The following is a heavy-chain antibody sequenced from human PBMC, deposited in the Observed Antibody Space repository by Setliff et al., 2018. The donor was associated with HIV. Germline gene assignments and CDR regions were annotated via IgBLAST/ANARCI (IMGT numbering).Heavy chain of an antibody. V-gene: IGHV1-69*13. CDR2: IIPIFGTT. Sequence: SVKVSCKASGGPFTSAFNWVRQVPGQGLEWMGGIIPIFGTTNYAQKIQGRVKFSADESTGTAYMDLTRLRVDDTAIYYCARGTWMQARWWFDSWGQGTQVTVSS. D-gene: IGHD5-18*01. CDR3: ARGTWMQARWWFDS. CDR1: GGPFTSA. J-gene: IGHJ5*01.